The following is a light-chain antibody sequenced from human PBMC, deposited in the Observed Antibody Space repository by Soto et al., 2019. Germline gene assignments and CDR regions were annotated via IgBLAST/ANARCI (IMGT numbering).Light chain of an antibody. V-gene: IGKV1-5*01. Sequence: DIQMTQSPSTLSASVGDRVTITCRASQSISSWLAWYQQKPGKAPKLLIYDASSLESGVTSRFSGSGFGTEFTLTISSLQPDDFATYYCQQYNTYSQYTFGQGTKLEIK. J-gene: IGKJ2*01. CDR3: QQYNTYSQYT. CDR1: QSISSW. CDR2: DAS.